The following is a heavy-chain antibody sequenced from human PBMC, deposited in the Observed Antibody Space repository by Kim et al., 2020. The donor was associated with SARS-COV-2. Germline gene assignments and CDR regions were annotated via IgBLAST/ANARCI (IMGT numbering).Heavy chain of an antibody. CDR2: ISAYNGNT. D-gene: IGHD4-17*01. Sequence: ASVKVSCKASGYTFTTYDITWVRQAPGQGLEWMGWISAYNGNTNYAQKLQGRVTMTTDTSTSTAYMELRSLRSDDTAVYYCARGREMTTLYDYWGQGTLVTSPQ. CDR3: ARGREMTTLYDY. CDR1: GYTFTTYD. V-gene: IGHV1-18*01. J-gene: IGHJ4*02.